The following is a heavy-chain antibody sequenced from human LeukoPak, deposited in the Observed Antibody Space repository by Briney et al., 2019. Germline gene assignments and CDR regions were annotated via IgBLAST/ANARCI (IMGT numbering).Heavy chain of an antibody. Sequence: SGPTLVNPTQTLTLTCTFSGFSLSTTGVAVAWIRQPPGKALEWLAVPYWNNDKSYSPSLKNRLTITQDTSKNQVILIMANMDPVDTGTYYCAHKGRGSGSYTMWGQGTLVTVSS. J-gene: IGHJ4*02. V-gene: IGHV2-5*01. CDR3: AHKGRGSGSYTM. CDR2: PYWNNDK. D-gene: IGHD3-10*01. CDR1: GFSLSTTGVA.